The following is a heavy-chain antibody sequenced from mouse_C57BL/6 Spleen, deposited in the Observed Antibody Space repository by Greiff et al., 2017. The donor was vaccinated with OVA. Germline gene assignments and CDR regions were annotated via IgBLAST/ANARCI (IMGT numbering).Heavy chain of an antibody. CDR1: GFNIKDDY. CDR2: IDPESGDT. Sequence: EVQLQQSGAELVRPGASVKLSCTASGFNIKDDYMHWVKQRPEQGLEWIGWIDPESGDTEYASKFQGKATITADTSSNTAYLQLSSLTSEDTAVYDCTTCGVTTMYYVDYWGQGTTLTVSS. J-gene: IGHJ2*01. V-gene: IGHV14-4*01. D-gene: IGHD2-2*01. CDR3: TTCGVTTMYYVDY.